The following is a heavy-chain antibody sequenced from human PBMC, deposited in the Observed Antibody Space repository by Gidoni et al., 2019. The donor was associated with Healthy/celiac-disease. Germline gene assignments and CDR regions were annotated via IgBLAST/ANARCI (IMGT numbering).Heavy chain of an antibody. J-gene: IGHJ4*02. V-gene: IGHV3-9*01. CDR1: GFTFDDYA. D-gene: IGHD5-12*01. CDR3: AKGRDGYNSIAY. CDR2: ISWNSGSI. Sequence: EVQLVESGGGLVQPGRSLRLSCAAPGFTFDDYAMHWVRKEPGKGLEWCSGISWNSGSIGYADSVKGRFTISRDNAKNSLYLQMNSLRAEDTALYYCAKGRDGYNSIAYWGQGTLVTVSS.